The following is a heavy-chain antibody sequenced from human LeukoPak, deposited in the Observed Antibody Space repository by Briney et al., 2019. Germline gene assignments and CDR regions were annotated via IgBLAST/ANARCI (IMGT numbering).Heavy chain of an antibody. CDR3: ARDPYYDNSGWDY. J-gene: IGHJ4*02. V-gene: IGHV3-33*01. D-gene: IGHD3-22*01. CDR2: IWYDGSNK. CDR1: GFTFSSYG. Sequence: GRSLRLSCAAPGFTFSSYGFHWVRQAPGKGLEWVAVIWYDGSNKYYADSVKGRFTISRDNSKNTLFLQMNSLRAEDTAVYYCARDPYYDNSGWDYWGQGTLVTVSS.